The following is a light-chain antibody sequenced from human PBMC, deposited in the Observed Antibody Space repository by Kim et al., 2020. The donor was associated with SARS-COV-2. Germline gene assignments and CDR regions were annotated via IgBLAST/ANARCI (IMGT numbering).Light chain of an antibody. CDR1: QSVSSY. CDR2: DAS. Sequence: ATLSVSPGERATLSCRASQSVSSYLAWYQQKPGQAPRLLIYDASNRATGIPARFSGSGSGTDFTLTISSLEPEDFAVYYCQQRSNTFGQGTKLEIK. CDR3: QQRSNT. V-gene: IGKV3-11*01. J-gene: IGKJ2*01.